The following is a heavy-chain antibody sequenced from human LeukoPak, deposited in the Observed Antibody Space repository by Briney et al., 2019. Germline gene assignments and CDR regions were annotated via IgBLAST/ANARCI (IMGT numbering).Heavy chain of an antibody. D-gene: IGHD2-2*01. Sequence: ASVKVSCKASGYTFTSYDINWVRQATGQGLEWMGWMNPNSGNTGYAQKFQGRVTMTRNTSISTAYMELSSLRSKDTAVYYCARGRCIWGYCSSTNWFDPWGQGTLVTVSS. CDR2: MNPNSGNT. CDR1: GYTFTSYD. J-gene: IGHJ5*02. CDR3: ARGRCIWGYCSSTNWFDP. V-gene: IGHV1-8*01.